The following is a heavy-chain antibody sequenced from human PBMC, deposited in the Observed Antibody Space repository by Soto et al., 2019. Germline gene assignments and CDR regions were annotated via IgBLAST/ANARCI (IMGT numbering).Heavy chain of an antibody. J-gene: IGHJ3*02. V-gene: IGHV3-23*01. Sequence: PGGSLRLSCAASGFTFSSYAMSWVRQAPGKGLEWVSAISGSGGSTYYADSVKGRFTISRDNSKNTLYLQTNSLRAEDTAVYYCAKDYDILTGPRAFDIWGQGTMVTVSS. CDR2: ISGSGGST. D-gene: IGHD3-9*01. CDR3: AKDYDILTGPRAFDI. CDR1: GFTFSSYA.